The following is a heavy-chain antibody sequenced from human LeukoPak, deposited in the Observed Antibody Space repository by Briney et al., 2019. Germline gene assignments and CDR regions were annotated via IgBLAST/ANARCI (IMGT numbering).Heavy chain of an antibody. J-gene: IGHJ5*02. CDR2: IDASGGST. D-gene: IGHD6-19*01. CDR1: GFTFSSYA. V-gene: IGHV3-23*01. Sequence: GGSLRLSCAASGFTFSSYAMAWVRQAPGKGLEWVSSIDASGGSTYYADSVKGRFTISRDNSKNTFFLQMNTLRAADTAVYYCAKGSGSGWYGWFAPWGQGTLVTVSS. CDR3: AKGSGSGWYGWFAP.